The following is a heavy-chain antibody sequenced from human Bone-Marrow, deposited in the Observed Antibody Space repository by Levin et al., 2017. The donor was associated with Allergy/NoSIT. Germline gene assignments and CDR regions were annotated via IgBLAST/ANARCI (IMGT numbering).Heavy chain of an antibody. CDR2: INRGGSST. D-gene: IGHD3-10*01. Sequence: GGSLRLSCAASGFAFSNYWMHWVRQAPGKGLVWVSRINRGGSSTTYADSVKGRFTISRDNAKNTLYLQMNSLRAEDTAVYYCSRDPFAYNFGSGSSLDYWGQGTLVSVSS. CDR1: GFAFSNYW. V-gene: IGHV3-74*01. CDR3: SRDPFAYNFGSGSSLDY. J-gene: IGHJ4*02.